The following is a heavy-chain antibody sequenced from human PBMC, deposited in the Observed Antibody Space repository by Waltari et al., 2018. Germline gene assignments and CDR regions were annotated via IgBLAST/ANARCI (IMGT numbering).Heavy chain of an antibody. V-gene: IGHV4-59*01. Sequence: QVQLQESGPGLVKPSETLSLTCSVSGASITADYWSWLRQPPGKGFEWIGYIYHTGSTNYSPSLKCRITMSIDVSENQFSLSLTSVTAADTAVYFCARDRSGGYPSYNFDVWGQGTTVTVSS. J-gene: IGHJ6*02. CDR2: IYHTGST. CDR1: GASITADY. D-gene: IGHD3-22*01. CDR3: ARDRSGGYPSYNFDV.